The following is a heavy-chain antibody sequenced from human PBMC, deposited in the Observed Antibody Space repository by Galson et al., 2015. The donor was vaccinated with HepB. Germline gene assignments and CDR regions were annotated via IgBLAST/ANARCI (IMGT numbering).Heavy chain of an antibody. Sequence: SLRLSCAASGFTFNDYNMIWVRQAPGKGLEWVSSINSDSTYFYYADSVRGRFTISRDNAKNSLYLQMNSLRVEDTAIYYRARDPPLGAPFDYWGQGTLVTVSS. CDR3: ARDPPLGAPFDY. V-gene: IGHV3-21*01. D-gene: IGHD7-27*01. CDR2: INSDSTYF. CDR1: GFTFNDYN. J-gene: IGHJ4*02.